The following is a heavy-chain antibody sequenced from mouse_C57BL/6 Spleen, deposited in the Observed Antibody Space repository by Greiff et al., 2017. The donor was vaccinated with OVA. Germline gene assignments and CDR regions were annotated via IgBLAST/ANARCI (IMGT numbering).Heavy chain of an antibody. J-gene: IGHJ3*01. D-gene: IGHD1-1*01. V-gene: IGHV3-1*01. CDR3: ARAGSTLGFAY. Sequence: EVKLQESGPGMVKPSQSLSLTCTVTGYSITSGYDWHWIRHFPGNKLEWMGYISYSGSTNYNPSLKSRISITHDTSKNHFFLKLNSVTTEDTATYYCARAGSTLGFAYWGQGTLVTVSA. CDR2: ISYSGST. CDR1: GYSITSGYD.